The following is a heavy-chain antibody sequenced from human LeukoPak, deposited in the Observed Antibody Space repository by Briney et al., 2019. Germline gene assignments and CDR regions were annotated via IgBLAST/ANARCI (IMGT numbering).Heavy chain of an antibody. V-gene: IGHV1-46*01. D-gene: IGHD3-10*01. CDR1: GYTFTSYY. Sequence: ASVKVSCKASGYTFTSYYMHWVRQAPGQGLEWMGIINPSGGSTSYAQKFQGRVTMTRDTSTSTVYMELSSLRSEDTAVYYCVRRAYGSGSYYGSFDYWGQGTLVTVSS. J-gene: IGHJ4*02. CDR2: INPSGGST. CDR3: VRRAYGSGSYYGSFDY.